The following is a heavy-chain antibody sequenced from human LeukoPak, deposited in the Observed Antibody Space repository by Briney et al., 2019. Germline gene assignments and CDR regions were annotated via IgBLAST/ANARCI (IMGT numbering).Heavy chain of an antibody. J-gene: IGHJ6*03. D-gene: IGHD6-19*01. Sequence: ASVKVSCKXSGYTFTSYGISWVRQAPRQGLEWMGRISAYNGNTNYAQKLQGRVTMTTDTSTSTAYMELRSLRSDDTAVYYCARGGSIAVAGKVRYYYYMDVWGKGTTVTVSS. V-gene: IGHV1-18*01. CDR1: GYTFTSYG. CDR3: ARGGSIAVAGKVRYYYYMDV. CDR2: ISAYNGNT.